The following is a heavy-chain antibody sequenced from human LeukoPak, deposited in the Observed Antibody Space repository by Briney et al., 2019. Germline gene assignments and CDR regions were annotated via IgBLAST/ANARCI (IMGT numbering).Heavy chain of an antibody. CDR1: GFTFSSFE. D-gene: IGHD3-16*01. CDR2: ISSSGSTI. CDR3: ARDLGGYDGLDLDY. V-gene: IGHV3-48*03. Sequence: GESLRLSCAASGFTFSSFEMNWVRQAPGKGLEWVSYISSSGSTIYYADSVKGRFTISRDNAKNSLYLQMNSLRAEDTAVYYCARDLGGYDGLDLDYWGQGTLVTVSS. J-gene: IGHJ4*02.